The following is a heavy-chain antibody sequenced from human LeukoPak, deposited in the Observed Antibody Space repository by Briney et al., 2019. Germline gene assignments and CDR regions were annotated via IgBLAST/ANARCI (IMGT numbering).Heavy chain of an antibody. CDR3: ARGSSQLAY. CDR2: ITGSGGDT. Sequence: GGSLRLSCTTSGFTFSSYAMTWVRQAPGKGLEWVSRITGSGGDTYHADSVKGRFTISRDNSKNTLYLLMNSLRAEDTAVYYCARGSSQLAYWGQGTLVTASS. V-gene: IGHV3-23*01. D-gene: IGHD3-16*01. J-gene: IGHJ4*02. CDR1: GFTFSSYA.